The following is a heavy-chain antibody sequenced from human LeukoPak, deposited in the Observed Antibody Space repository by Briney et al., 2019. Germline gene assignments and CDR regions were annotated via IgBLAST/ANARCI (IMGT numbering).Heavy chain of an antibody. CDR1: GFTFPDFS. CDR2: ISGSGGTI. V-gene: IGHV3-48*04. Sequence: GGALRLSCVASGFTFPDFSMNWVRQAPGKGREGISYISGSGGTIYYADSVKGRFSISRDNANSSLYLQVNSLRAEDTAVYFCARDRVVDTAKIGNIYYYYMDVWGKGTTVTVS. J-gene: IGHJ6*03. CDR3: ARDRVVDTAKIGNIYYYYMDV. D-gene: IGHD5-18*01.